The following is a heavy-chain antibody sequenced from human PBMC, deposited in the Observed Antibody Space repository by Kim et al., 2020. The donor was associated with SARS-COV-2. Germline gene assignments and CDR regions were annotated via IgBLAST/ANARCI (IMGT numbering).Heavy chain of an antibody. V-gene: IGHV3-30*18. CDR2: ISYDGSNK. CDR3: AKATWIQLWLGREYYFDY. D-gene: IGHD5-18*01. CDR1: GFTFSSYG. Sequence: GGSLRLSCAASGFTFSSYGMHWVRQAPGKGLEWVAVISYDGSNKYYADSVKGRFTISRDNSKNTLYLQMNSLRAEDTAVYYCAKATWIQLWLGREYYFDYWGQGTLVTVSS. J-gene: IGHJ4*02.